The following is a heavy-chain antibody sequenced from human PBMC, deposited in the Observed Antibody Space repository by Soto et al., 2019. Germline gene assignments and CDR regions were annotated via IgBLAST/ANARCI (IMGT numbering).Heavy chain of an antibody. Sequence: PSETLSLTCSVSGGSINSGGHYWSWIRQHPGKGLEWIGHIYKTGSTDFNPSLKDRLTISIDTSKNQFSLSLRSVTDADTAVYYCDRDRIQFSVDVWGQGTTVTVSS. CDR3: DRDRIQFSVDV. CDR2: IYKTGST. V-gene: IGHV4-31*03. CDR1: GGSINSGGHY. J-gene: IGHJ6*02. D-gene: IGHD5-18*01.